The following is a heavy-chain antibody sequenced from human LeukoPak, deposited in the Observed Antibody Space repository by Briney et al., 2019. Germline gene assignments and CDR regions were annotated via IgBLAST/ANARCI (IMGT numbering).Heavy chain of an antibody. Sequence: GESLKISRKGSGYSFTSYWIGWVRQMPGKGLEWMGIIYPGDSDTRYSPSLQGQVIISADKSISTAYLQWSSLKASDTAIYYCAGRGFEMATTLRAFNIWGQGTMVTVSP. D-gene: IGHD5-24*01. V-gene: IGHV5-51*01. CDR1: GYSFTSYW. CDR2: IYPGDSDT. J-gene: IGHJ3*02. CDR3: AGRGFEMATTLRAFNI.